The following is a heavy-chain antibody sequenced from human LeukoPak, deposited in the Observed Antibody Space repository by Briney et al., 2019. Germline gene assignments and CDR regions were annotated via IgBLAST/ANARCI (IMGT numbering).Heavy chain of an antibody. CDR2: INHSGGT. V-gene: IGHV4-34*01. D-gene: IGHD2-2*02. CDR3: ARGPGYCSSTSCYKGWFDP. CDR1: GGSFSGYY. Sequence: PSETLSLTCAVYGGSFSGYYWSWIRQPPGKGLEWIGEINHSGGTNYNPSLKSRVTISVDTSKNQFSLKLSSVTAANTAVYYCARGPGYCSSTSCYKGWFDPWGQGTLVTVSS. J-gene: IGHJ5*02.